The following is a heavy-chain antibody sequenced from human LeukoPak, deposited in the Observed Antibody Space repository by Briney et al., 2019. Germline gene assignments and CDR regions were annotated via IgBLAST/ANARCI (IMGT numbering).Heavy chain of an antibody. CDR1: GFTFDDYG. J-gene: IGHJ6*03. V-gene: IGHV3-20*04. D-gene: IGHD1-7*01. CDR3: AREVVTGTILIGYYYYYMDV. CDR2: INWNGGST. Sequence: GGSLRLSCAASGFTFDDYGMSWVRHAPGKGLEWVSGINWNGGSTGYADSVKGRFTISRDNAKNSLYLQMNSLRAEDTALYYCAREVVTGTILIGYYYYYMDVWGKGTTVTVSS.